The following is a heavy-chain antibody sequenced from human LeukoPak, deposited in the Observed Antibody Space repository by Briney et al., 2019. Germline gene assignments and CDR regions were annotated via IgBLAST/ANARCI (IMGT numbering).Heavy chain of an antibody. CDR3: ARDHYGDYPGYYYYGMDV. V-gene: IGHV1-18*01. D-gene: IGHD4-17*01. CDR2: ISAYNGNT. CDR1: GYTFTSYG. J-gene: IGHJ6*02. Sequence: ASVKVSCKASGYTFTSYGVSWVRQAPGQGLELMGWISAYNGNTNYAQKLQGRVTMTTDTSASTAYMELNSLRSDDTAVYYCARDHYGDYPGYYYYGMDVWGQGTTVTVSS.